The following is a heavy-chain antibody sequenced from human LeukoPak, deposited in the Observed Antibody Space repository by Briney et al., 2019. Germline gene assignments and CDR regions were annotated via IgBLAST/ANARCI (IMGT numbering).Heavy chain of an antibody. CDR3: ARGAGSTISNDAFDI. CDR2: LFYSGNT. J-gene: IGHJ3*02. V-gene: IGHV4-30-4*07. Sequence: SETLSLTCAVSGGSISSGSYSWSWIRQPPGKGLEWIGYLFYSGNTYYNPSLKSRVTISVDTSKNQFSLKLGSVTAADTAMYYCARGAGSTISNDAFDIWGQGTMVTVSS. D-gene: IGHD2-15*01. CDR1: GGSISSGSYS.